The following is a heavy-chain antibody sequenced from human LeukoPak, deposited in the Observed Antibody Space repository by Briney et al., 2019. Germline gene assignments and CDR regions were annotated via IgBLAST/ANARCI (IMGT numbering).Heavy chain of an antibody. V-gene: IGHV4-61*08. CDR2: IYYSGST. CDR1: GDSVSSGGYF. Sequence: SETLSLTSTVSGDSVSSGGYFWSWIRQPPGKGLEWIGYIYYSGSTDYNPSLKSRVTISVDTSKNQFSLKLSSVTAADTAVYYCARAHYYGSGSVNYYYYGMDVWGQGTTVTVSS. D-gene: IGHD3-10*01. CDR3: ARAHYYGSGSVNYYYYGMDV. J-gene: IGHJ6*02.